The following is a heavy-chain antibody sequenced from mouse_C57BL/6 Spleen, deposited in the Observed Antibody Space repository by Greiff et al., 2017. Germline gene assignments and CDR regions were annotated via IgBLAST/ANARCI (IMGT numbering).Heavy chain of an antibody. Sequence: DVHLVESGGGLVKPGGSLKLSCAASGFTFSSYAMSWVRQTPEKRLEWVATISDGGSYTYYPDNVKGRFTISRDNAKNNLYLQMSHLKSEDTAMYYCARDNSYWYFDVWGTGTTVTVSS. CDR3: ARDNSYWYFDV. CDR1: GFTFSSYA. V-gene: IGHV5-4*01. CDR2: ISDGGSYT. J-gene: IGHJ1*03.